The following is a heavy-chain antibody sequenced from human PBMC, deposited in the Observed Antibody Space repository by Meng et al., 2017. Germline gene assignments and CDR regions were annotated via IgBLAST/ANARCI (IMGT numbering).Heavy chain of an antibody. J-gene: IGHJ4*02. V-gene: IGHV4-39*07. D-gene: IGHD3-22*01. CDR1: GGSISSSSYY. CDR2: IYYSGST. Sequence: SETLSLTCTVSGGSISSSSYYWGWIRQPPGKGLEWIGSIYYSGSTYYNPSLKSRVTISVDTSKNQFSLKLSSVTAADTAVYYCARAPYYYDSSGYYLSPSPDYWGQGTLVTVSS. CDR3: ARAPYYYDSSGYYLSPSPDY.